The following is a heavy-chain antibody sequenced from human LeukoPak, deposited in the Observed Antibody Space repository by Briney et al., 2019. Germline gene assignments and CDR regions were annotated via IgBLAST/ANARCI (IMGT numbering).Heavy chain of an antibody. Sequence: SETLSLTCTVSGGSISSYYWSWIRQPPGKGLEWIGYIYTSGSTNYNPSLKSRVTISVDTSKNQFSLKLSSVTAADTAVYYCARANYGSGSYYKTLDWFDPWGQGTLVTVSS. D-gene: IGHD3-10*01. CDR3: ARANYGSGSYYKTLDWFDP. CDR1: GGSISSYY. J-gene: IGHJ5*02. CDR2: IYTSGST. V-gene: IGHV4-4*09.